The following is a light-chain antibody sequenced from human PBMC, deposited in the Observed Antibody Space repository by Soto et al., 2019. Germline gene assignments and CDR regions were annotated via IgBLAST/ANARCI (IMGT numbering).Light chain of an antibody. V-gene: IGKV3-15*01. CDR1: QSVGSS. CDR3: QQYNVWWT. CDR2: NAS. Sequence: EIVMTQSPATLSVSPGERATLSCKASQSVGSSLAWYQQRPGQTPRLLIFNASTRDSGIPTRFSGSGSGADFSLAISGLQSEDFAVYYCQQYNVWWTFGQGTKVE. J-gene: IGKJ1*01.